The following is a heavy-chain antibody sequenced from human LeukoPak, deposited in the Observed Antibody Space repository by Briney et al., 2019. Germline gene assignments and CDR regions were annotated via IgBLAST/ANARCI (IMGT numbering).Heavy chain of an antibody. Sequence: GESLKISCKGSGYSFTSYWIGRVRQMPGKGLEWMGIIYPGDSDTRYSPSFQGQVTISADKSISTAYLQWSSLKASDTAMYYCARLTQTAPYYYGSGSYWDAFDIWGQGTMVTVSS. V-gene: IGHV5-51*01. D-gene: IGHD3-10*01. J-gene: IGHJ3*02. CDR1: GYSFTSYW. CDR2: IYPGDSDT. CDR3: ARLTQTAPYYYGSGSYWDAFDI.